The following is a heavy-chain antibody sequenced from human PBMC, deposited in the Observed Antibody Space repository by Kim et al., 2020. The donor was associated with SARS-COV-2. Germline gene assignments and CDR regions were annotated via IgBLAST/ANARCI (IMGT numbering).Heavy chain of an antibody. D-gene: IGHD3-16*01. J-gene: IGHJ4*02. CDR3: AKGYGNSDSSFDY. V-gene: IGHV3-23*01. CDR1: GFTFGSYS. CDR2: ISGSADVT. Sequence: GGSLRLSCAASGFTFGSYSMSWVRQAPGKGPEWVSAISGSADVTNYADSVKGRFTISRDNSKNALYLQMTGLRADDTAVYYCAKGYGNSDSSFDYWGQGT.